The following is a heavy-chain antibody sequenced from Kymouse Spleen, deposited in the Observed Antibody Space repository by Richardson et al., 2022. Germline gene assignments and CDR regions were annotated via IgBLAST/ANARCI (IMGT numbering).Heavy chain of an antibody. J-gene: IGHJ5*02. CDR3: ARDYYGSGSYYKDWFDP. V-gene: IGHV4-39*01. CDR2: IYYSGST. Sequence: QLQLQESGPGLVKPSETLSLTCTVSGGSISSSSYYWGWIRQPPGKGLEWIGSIYYSGSTYYNPSLKSRVTISVDTSKNQFSLKLSSVTAADTAVYYCARDYYGSGSYYKDWFDPWGQGTLVTVSS. CDR1: GGSISSSSYY. D-gene: IGHD3-10*01.